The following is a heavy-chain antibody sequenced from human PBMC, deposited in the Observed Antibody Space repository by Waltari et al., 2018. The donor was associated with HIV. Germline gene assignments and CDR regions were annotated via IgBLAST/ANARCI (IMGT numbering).Heavy chain of an antibody. D-gene: IGHD3-22*01. CDR3: ARDRDYDSSGYYYDPPC. J-gene: IGHJ4*02. CDR2: IIPIFGTA. V-gene: IGHV1-69*01. Sequence: QVQLVQSGAEVKKPGSSVQVSCKASGGTFSSYAISWVRQAPGQGLEWMGGIIPIFGTANYAQKFQGRVTITADESTSTAYMELSSLRSEDTAVYYCARDRDYDSSGYYYDPPCWGQGTLVTVSS. CDR1: GGTFSSYA.